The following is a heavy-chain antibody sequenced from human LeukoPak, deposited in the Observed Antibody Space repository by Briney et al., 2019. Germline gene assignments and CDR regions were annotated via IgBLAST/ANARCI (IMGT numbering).Heavy chain of an antibody. D-gene: IGHD3-9*01. CDR2: IGGRDGGT. V-gene: IGHV3-23*01. CDR1: GFIFSNYA. J-gene: IGHJ4*01. Sequence: GGSLRLSCAASGFIFSNYAMSWVRQAPGKGLEWDSAIGGRDGGTYYADSVKGRFTDSRDDPKNTLYLQMNTLRVEDTAVYYCAKWGDYDILTGYYDSDYWGHGTLVTVSS. CDR3: AKWGDYDILTGYYDSDY.